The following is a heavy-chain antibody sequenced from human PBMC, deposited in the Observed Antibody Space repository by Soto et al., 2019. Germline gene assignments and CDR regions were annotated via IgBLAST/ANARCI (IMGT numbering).Heavy chain of an antibody. J-gene: IGHJ6*03. CDR1: GFTFGDYA. V-gene: IGHV3-49*03. CDR3: TRAVRGFTHNYYYYYYMDV. CDR2: IRSKAYGGTT. Sequence: GGSLRLSCTASGFTFGDYAMSWFRQAPGKGLEWVGFIRSKAYGGTTEYAASVKGRFTISRDDSKSIAYLQMNSLKTEDTAVYYCTRAVRGFTHNYYYYYYMDVWGKGTTVTVSS. D-gene: IGHD3-10*01.